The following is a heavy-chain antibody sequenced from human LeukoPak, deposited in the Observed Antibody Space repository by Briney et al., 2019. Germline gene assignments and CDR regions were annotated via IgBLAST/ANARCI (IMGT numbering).Heavy chain of an antibody. CDR2: IKQDGSEK. CDR3: ARKDIVLMVYALDY. CDR1: GFTFSSYW. J-gene: IGHJ4*02. D-gene: IGHD2-8*01. V-gene: IGHV3-7*01. Sequence: PGGSLRLSCAASGFTFSSYWMSWVRQAPGKGLEWVVNIKQDGSEKYYVDSVKGRFTISRDNAKNSLYLQMNSLRAEDTAVYYCARKDIVLMVYALDYWGQGTLVTVSS.